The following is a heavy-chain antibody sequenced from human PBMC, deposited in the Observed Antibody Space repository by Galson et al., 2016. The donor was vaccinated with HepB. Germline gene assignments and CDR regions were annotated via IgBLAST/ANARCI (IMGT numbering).Heavy chain of an antibody. CDR3: AKARGLGGVSHLDY. J-gene: IGHJ4*02. CDR2: ISWNSGSI. V-gene: IGHV3-9*01. Sequence: SLRLSCAASGFTFDDYAMHWVRQAPGKGLEWVSGISWNSGSIGYADSVKGRFTISRDNAKNSLYLQMNSLRAEDTALYYCAKARGLGGVSHLDYWGQGTLVTVSS. D-gene: IGHD3-16*02. CDR1: GFTFDDYA.